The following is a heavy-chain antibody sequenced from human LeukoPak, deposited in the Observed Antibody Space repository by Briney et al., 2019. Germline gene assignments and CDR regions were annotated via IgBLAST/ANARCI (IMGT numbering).Heavy chain of an antibody. CDR3: AREANWESRGFDP. D-gene: IGHD7-27*01. Sequence: PSETLSLTCAVYGGSFSGYYWSWIRQPPGKGLEWIGEINHSGNTNYNPSLKSRVTISVDTSKNQFSLKLSSVTAADTAVYYCAREANWESRGFDPWGQGTLVTVSS. CDR2: INHSGNT. J-gene: IGHJ5*02. V-gene: IGHV4-34*01. CDR1: GGSFSGYY.